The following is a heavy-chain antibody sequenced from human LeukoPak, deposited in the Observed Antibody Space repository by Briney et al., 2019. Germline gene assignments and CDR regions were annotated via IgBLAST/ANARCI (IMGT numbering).Heavy chain of an antibody. V-gene: IGHV4-61*02. CDR1: GGSISSGSYY. Sequence: SETLSLTCTVSGGSISSGSYYWSWIRQPAGKGLEGIGRIYTSGSTNYNPSLKSRVTISVDTSKNQFSLKLSSVTAADTAVYYCARSPFLSGWYYYYMDVWGKGTTVTISS. J-gene: IGHJ6*03. CDR3: ARSPFLSGWYYYYMDV. CDR2: IYTSGST. D-gene: IGHD3-22*01.